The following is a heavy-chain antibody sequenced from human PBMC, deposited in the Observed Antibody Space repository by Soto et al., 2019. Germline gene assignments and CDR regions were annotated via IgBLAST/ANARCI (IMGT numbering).Heavy chain of an antibody. CDR2: IVVGSGNT. CDR1: GFTFTSSA. V-gene: IGHV1-58*01. J-gene: IGHJ3*02. Sequence: AVKVSCKASGFTFTSSAVQWVRQARGQRLEWIGWIVVGSGNTNYAQKFQERVTITRDMSTSTAYMELSSLRSEDTAVYYCAAEQLGMGATYDAFDIWGQGTMVTVSS. CDR3: AAEQLGMGATYDAFDI. D-gene: IGHD1-26*01.